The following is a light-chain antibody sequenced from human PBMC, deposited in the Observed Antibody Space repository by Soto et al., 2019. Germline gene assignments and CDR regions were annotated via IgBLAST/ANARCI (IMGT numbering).Light chain of an antibody. Sequence: QSVLTQPASVSGSPGQSITISCTGTSSDVGSYNLVSWYQQHPGKAPKLMIYEGSKRPSGVSNRFSGSKSGNTASLTISGLQAEDEADYYCCSYAGSRTSLYVFGTGTRSPS. CDR3: CSYAGSRTSLYV. CDR1: SSDVGSYNL. V-gene: IGLV2-23*01. CDR2: EGS. J-gene: IGLJ1*01.